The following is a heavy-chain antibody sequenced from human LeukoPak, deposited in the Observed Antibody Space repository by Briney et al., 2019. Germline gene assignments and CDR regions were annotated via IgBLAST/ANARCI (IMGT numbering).Heavy chain of an antibody. CDR3: ARGGSYRSAFDI. Sequence: ASVKVSCKASGGTFSSYAISWVRQAPGQGLEWMGGIIPIFGTANYEQKSQGRVTITADKSTSTAYMELSSMRSEDTAVYYCARGGSYRSAFDIWGQGTMVTVSS. D-gene: IGHD1-26*01. CDR2: IIPIFGTA. V-gene: IGHV1-69*06. CDR1: GGTFSSYA. J-gene: IGHJ3*02.